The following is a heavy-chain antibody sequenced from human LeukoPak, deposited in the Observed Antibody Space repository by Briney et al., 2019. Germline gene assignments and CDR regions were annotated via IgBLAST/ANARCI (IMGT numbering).Heavy chain of an antibody. CDR2: INAGNGNI. D-gene: IGHD1-26*01. CDR3: ARGERGSTGPFDY. CDR1: GYTFTNYA. J-gene: IGHJ4*02. V-gene: IGHV1-3*01. Sequence: VASVKVSCKTSGYTFTNYAIHWVRQAPGQRPEWMGWINAGNGNIKYSQMIRDRVTITRDTSASTVYLDLSSLTSEDTAVYYCARGERGSTGPFDYWGQGTLVTVSS.